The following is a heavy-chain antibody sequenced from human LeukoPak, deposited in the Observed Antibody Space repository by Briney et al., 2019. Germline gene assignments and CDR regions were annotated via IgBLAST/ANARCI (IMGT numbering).Heavy chain of an antibody. CDR3: ARGVPRWAYFDY. CDR2: IYYSGST. D-gene: IGHD2-2*01. CDR1: GGSISSYY. J-gene: IGHJ4*02. Sequence: SETLSLTCTVSGGSISSYYWSWIRQPPGKGLEWIGYIYYSGSTNYNPSLKSRVTISVDTSKNQFSPKLSSVTAADTAVYYCARGVPRWAYFDYWGQGTLVTVSS. V-gene: IGHV4-59*01.